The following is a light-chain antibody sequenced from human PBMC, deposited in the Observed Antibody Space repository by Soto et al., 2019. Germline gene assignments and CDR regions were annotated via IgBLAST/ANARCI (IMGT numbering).Light chain of an antibody. CDR2: GAS. V-gene: IGKV3-20*01. Sequence: EIVLTQSPGTLSLAPGERATLSCRASQTVSSNYLAWHQQRPGQAPRLLIYGASGRATGIPDRFSVSGSGTDFTLTISRLETEDFAVYYCQQYGSSPSTFGQGTKLEIK. CDR1: QTVSSNY. J-gene: IGKJ2*01. CDR3: QQYGSSPST.